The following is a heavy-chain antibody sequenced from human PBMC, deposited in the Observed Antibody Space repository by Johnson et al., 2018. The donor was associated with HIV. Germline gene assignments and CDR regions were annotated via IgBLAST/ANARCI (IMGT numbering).Heavy chain of an antibody. CDR1: GFTFRSYA. J-gene: IGHJ3*01. V-gene: IGHV3-15*01. D-gene: IGHD3-10*01. CDR3: TRDRDGVGVS. CDR2: IKSKTDGGTT. Sequence: VQLVESGGGVMQPGKSLRLSCEASGFTFRSYAMHWVRQAPGKGLEWVGRIKSKTDGGTTDYAAPVKGRFTISRDDSKNTAYLQMNSLKTEDTAVYYCTRDRDGVGVSWGQGTMVTVSS.